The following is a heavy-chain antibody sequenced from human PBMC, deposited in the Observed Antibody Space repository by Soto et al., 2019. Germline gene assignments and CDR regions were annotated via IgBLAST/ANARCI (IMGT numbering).Heavy chain of an antibody. V-gene: IGHV3-30*03. CDR2: ILHDGSAE. CDR3: ARSRDGYSFYFYYGMDG. Sequence: GGSLRLSCAASGLIFTSYVMHWVRQAPGKGLEWMALILHDGSAEYYADSVKGRFTISRDNSKNTLYLQMNSLTAEDTAVYYCARSRDGYSFYFYYGMDGWGQGTTVTVSS. CDR1: GLIFTSYV. D-gene: IGHD4-4*01. J-gene: IGHJ6*02.